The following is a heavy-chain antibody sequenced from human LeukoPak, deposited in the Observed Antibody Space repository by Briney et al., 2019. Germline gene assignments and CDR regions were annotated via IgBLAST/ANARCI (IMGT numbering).Heavy chain of an antibody. J-gene: IGHJ4*02. CDR3: ARSNSGYDR. CDR2: ISSSSSTI. D-gene: IGHD5-12*01. Sequence: GGTLTLSCAASGFTFSSYNMNWVRQPPGKGLEWVSYISSSSSTIYYADSVKGRFTISRDNAKNSLYLQMNSLRGEDTAVYYCARSNSGYDRWGEGTLVTVSS. V-gene: IGHV3-48*01. CDR1: GFTFSSYN.